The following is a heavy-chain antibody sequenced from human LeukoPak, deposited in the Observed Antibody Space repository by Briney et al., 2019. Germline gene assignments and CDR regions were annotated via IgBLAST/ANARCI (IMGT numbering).Heavy chain of an antibody. CDR3: AASLVVPYYYYYMDV. J-gene: IGHJ6*03. V-gene: IGHV3-23*01. CDR2: ISGSGGST. CDR1: GFTFSSYA. Sequence: GGSLRLSCAASGFTFSSYAMSWVRQAPGKGLEWVSAISGSGGSTYYADSVKGRFTISRDNSKNTLYLQMNSLRAEDTAVYYCAASLVVPYYYYYMDVWRKGTTVTVSS. D-gene: IGHD3-22*01.